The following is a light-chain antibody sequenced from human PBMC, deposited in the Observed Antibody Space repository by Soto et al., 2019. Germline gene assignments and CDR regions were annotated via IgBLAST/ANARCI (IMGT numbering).Light chain of an antibody. CDR2: DVS. V-gene: IGLV2-14*01. J-gene: IGLJ1*01. Sequence: LTQPASVSGSPGQSITISCTGTSSDVGGYNYVSWYQQHPPKAPKLMIYDVSNRPSGVSDRFSGSKSGNTASLTISGLQAEDEADYYCSSYTSSSTLYVFGTGTKVTVL. CDR1: SSDVGGYNY. CDR3: SSYTSSSTLYV.